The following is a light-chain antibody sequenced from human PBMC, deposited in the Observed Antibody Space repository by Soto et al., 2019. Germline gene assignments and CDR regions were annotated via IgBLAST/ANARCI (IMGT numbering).Light chain of an antibody. Sequence: DIQLTQSPSFLSASLGDRVTITCRASQGIKDFLAWYQQKPGKDPKLLIYAASTLQAGVPTRFSGFASGTEFSVTINNLQPAASAKYYYQQFNISPLTFGGGNKVELK. CDR3: QQFNISPLT. J-gene: IGKJ4*02. V-gene: IGKV1-9*01. CDR2: AAS. CDR1: QGIKDF.